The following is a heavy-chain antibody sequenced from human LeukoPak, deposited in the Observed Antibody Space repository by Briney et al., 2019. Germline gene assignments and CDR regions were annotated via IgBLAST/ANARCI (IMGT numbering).Heavy chain of an antibody. J-gene: IGHJ4*02. CDR2: ISSSGNAI. Sequence: GGSLRLSCAASGFTFSSYEMNWVRQAPGQGLEWVSYISSSGNAIYYADSVKGRFTISRDNAENSLYLQMNSLRAEDTAVYYCARIGYGVSFDYWGQGTLVTVSS. D-gene: IGHD4/OR15-4a*01. V-gene: IGHV3-48*03. CDR1: GFTFSSYE. CDR3: ARIGYGVSFDY.